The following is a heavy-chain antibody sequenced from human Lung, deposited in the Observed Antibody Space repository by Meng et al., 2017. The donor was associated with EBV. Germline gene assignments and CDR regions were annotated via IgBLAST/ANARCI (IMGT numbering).Heavy chain of an antibody. Sequence: VLSGAELKKPGALVKVSCKASGYSFTTYAMHRVRQAPGQRLEWMGWINAGNGNTKYSEKFQSRVTITRDTAASTAYMELSSLRSEDTAVYYCARTGCSSSSCYDYWGQGTLVTVSS. CDR2: INAGNGNT. J-gene: IGHJ4*02. D-gene: IGHD2-2*01. CDR3: ARTGCSSSSCYDY. V-gene: IGHV1-3*01. CDR1: GYSFTTYA.